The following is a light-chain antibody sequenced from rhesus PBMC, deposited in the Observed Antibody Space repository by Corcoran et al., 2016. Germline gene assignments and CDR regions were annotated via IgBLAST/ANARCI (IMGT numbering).Light chain of an antibody. CDR3: QQYYNPPYS. CDR2: WAS. V-gene: IGKV4-1*01. J-gene: IGKJ2*01. CDR1: QSLLYSSNNKNY. Sequence: DIVMTQSPDSLAVSLGERVTINCKSSQSLLYSSNNKNYLAWYQQKPGQAPKLLIYWASTRESGVPNRFSGSGSGTDFTLTISGLQAEDVAVYYCQQYYNPPYSFGQGTKVEIK.